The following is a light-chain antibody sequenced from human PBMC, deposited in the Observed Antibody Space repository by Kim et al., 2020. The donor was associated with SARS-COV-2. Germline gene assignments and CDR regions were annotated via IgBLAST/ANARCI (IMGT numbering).Light chain of an antibody. CDR3: QQYNDWPPYT. CDR2: DAS. J-gene: IGKJ2*01. CDR1: QSVSSS. Sequence: EIVMTQSPPTLSVSPGERATLSCRASQSVSSSLVWYQQKPGQAPGLLIYDASTRATCIPARFSGSGSGTEFTLTISSLQSEDFAVYYCQQYNDWPPYTFGQGTKLEI. V-gene: IGKV3-15*01.